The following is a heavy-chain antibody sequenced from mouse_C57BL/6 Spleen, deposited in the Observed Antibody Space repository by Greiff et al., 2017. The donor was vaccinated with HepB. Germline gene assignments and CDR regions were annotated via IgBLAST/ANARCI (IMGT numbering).Heavy chain of an antibody. CDR3: AQEESLDWYFDV. CDR2: IYPGDGDT. CDR1: GYAFSSYW. J-gene: IGHJ1*03. Sequence: VQLQQSGAELVKPGASVKISCKASGYAFSSYWMNWVKQRPGKGLEWIGQIYPGDGDTNYNGKFKGKATLTADISSSTAYMQLSSLTSEDSAVYFCAQEESLDWYFDVWGTGTTVTVSS. V-gene: IGHV1-80*01.